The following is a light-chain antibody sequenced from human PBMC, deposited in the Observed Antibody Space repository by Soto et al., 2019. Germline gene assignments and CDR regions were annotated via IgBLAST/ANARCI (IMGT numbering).Light chain of an antibody. CDR3: QQRSNWPPIT. CDR2: EAS. V-gene: IGKV3-11*01. CDR1: QSVSSS. Sequence: EIVMTQSPATLSVSPGERATLSCRASQSVSSSLVWYQQKPGQAPRLLIYEASNRATGIPARFSGSGSGTDFTLTISSLEPEDFAVYYCQQRSNWPPITFGQGTRLEIK. J-gene: IGKJ5*01.